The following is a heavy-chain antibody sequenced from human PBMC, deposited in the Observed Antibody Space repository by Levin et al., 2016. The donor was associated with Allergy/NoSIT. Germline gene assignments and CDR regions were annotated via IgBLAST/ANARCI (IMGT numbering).Heavy chain of an antibody. V-gene: IGHV3-30*03. Sequence: GGSLRLSCAASGFTFSSYSMNWVRQAPGKGLEWVAVISYDGSNKYYADSVKGRFTISRDNSKNTLYLQMNSLRAEDTAVYYCARDLNTYYDILTGSMGYWGQGTLVTVSS. CDR3: ARDLNTYYDILTGSMGY. CDR1: GFTFSSYS. D-gene: IGHD3-9*01. CDR2: ISYDGSNK. J-gene: IGHJ4*02.